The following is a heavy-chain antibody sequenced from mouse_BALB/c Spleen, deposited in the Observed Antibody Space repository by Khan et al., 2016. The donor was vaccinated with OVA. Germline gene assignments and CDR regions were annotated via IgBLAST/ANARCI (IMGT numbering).Heavy chain of an antibody. V-gene: IGHV9-3-1*01. CDR2: INTFTGAP. D-gene: IGHD2-12*01. CDR3: ARPPYFSYSLDH. Sequence: QQSPGKALKWMGWINTFTGAPTYADDFKGRFAFSLETSANTASLQINNLKNEDTATYFCARPPYFSYSLDHWGQGTSVTVSS. J-gene: IGHJ4*01.